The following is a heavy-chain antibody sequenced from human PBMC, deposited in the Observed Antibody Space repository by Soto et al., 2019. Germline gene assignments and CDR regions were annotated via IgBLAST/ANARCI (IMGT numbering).Heavy chain of an antibody. V-gene: IGHV1-2*02. Sequence: ASVKVSCKASGYTFTGYYMHWVRQAPGQGLEWMGWINPNSGGTNYAQKFQGRVTMTGDTSISTAYMELSRLRSDDTAVYYCARARRVGIAVAVCNWFDPWGQGTLVTVPS. D-gene: IGHD6-19*01. CDR1: GYTFTGYY. CDR2: INPNSGGT. CDR3: ARARRVGIAVAVCNWFDP. J-gene: IGHJ5*02.